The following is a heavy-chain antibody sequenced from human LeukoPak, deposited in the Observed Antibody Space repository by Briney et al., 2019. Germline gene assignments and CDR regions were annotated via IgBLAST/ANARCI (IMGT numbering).Heavy chain of an antibody. D-gene: IGHD2-2*01. J-gene: IGHJ4*02. CDR1: GGTFSSYS. Sequence: APVKVSCKASGGTFSSYSISWVRQAPGQGPEWLGRITPNLAITDYAQKFRGRVTLTADKSTSTVYMELGSLTSEDTAAYYCARDSALRCSSTSCYFDYWGQGTLVTVSS. V-gene: IGHV1-69*04. CDR2: ITPNLAIT. CDR3: ARDSALRCSSTSCYFDY.